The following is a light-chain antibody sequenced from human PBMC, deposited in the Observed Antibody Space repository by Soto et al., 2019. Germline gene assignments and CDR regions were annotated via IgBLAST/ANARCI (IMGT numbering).Light chain of an antibody. CDR3: CSYAGSFTWV. Sequence: QSALTQPRSVSGSPGQSVTISCTGTTGDVGAYNFVSWYQHHPGKAPKLMIYDASKRPSGVPDRFSASKSGNTASLTISRLQAEDEADYYCCSYAGSFTWVFGGGTKLTVL. CDR1: TGDVGAYNF. CDR2: DAS. J-gene: IGLJ3*02. V-gene: IGLV2-11*01.